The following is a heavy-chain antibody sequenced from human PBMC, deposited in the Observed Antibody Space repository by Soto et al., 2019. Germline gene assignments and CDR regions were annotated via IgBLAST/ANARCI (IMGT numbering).Heavy chain of an antibody. CDR3: ARESEYYYASSGHDAFHI. V-gene: IGHV1-69*13. D-gene: IGHD3-22*01. CDR2: IIPIFGTA. J-gene: IGHJ3*02. Sequence: GASVKVSCKASGGTFISYAISWVRQAPGQGLEWMGGIIPIFGTANYAQKFQGRVTITADESTSTAYMELSSLRSEDTAVYYCARESEYYYASSGHDAFHIWGQGSMVTVSS. CDR1: GGTFISYA.